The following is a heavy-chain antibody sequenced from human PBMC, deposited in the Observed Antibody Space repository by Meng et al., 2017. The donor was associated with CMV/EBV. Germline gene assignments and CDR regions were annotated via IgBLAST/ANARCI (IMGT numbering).Heavy chain of an antibody. V-gene: IGHV4-30-4*08. CDR3: ARVTSRVAGAFDY. J-gene: IGHJ4*02. D-gene: IGHD1-14*01. Sequence: VQLQESGPGLVKPSQTLSLTCTVSGGSISSGDYYWSWIRQPPGKGLEWIGYIYYSGSTYYNPSLKSRVTISVDTSKNQFSLKLSSVTAADTAVYCCARVTSRVAGAFDYWGQGTLVTVSS. CDR2: IYYSGST. CDR1: GGSISSGDYY.